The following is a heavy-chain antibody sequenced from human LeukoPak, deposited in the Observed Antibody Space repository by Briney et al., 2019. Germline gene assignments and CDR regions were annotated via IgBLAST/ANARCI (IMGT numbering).Heavy chain of an antibody. CDR3: AKDLAYYYDSSGYPQAFDI. J-gene: IGHJ3*02. Sequence: GGSLRLSCAASGFTFDDYAMHWVRHAPGKGLEWVSGISWNSGSIGYADSVKGRFTISRDNAKNSLYLQMNSLRAEDTALYYCAKDLAYYYDSSGYPQAFDIWGQGTMVTVSS. CDR1: GFTFDDYA. D-gene: IGHD3-22*01. V-gene: IGHV3-9*01. CDR2: ISWNSGSI.